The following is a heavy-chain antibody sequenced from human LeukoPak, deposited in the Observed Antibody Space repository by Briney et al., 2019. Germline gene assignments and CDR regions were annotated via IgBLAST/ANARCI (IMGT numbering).Heavy chain of an antibody. V-gene: IGHV1-3*01. CDR2: ISAGNGNT. Sequence: VASVKVSCKASGYTFTSYAMHWVRQAPGQRLEWMGWISAGNGNTKYSQKFQGRVTITRDTSASTAYMELSSLRSEDTAVYYCARGYGSGSYFYWGQGTLVTVSS. CDR3: ARGYGSGSYFY. D-gene: IGHD3-10*01. CDR1: GYTFTSYA. J-gene: IGHJ4*02.